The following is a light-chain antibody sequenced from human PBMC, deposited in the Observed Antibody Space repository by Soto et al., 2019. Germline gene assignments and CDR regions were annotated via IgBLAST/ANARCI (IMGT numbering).Light chain of an antibody. CDR3: QQYGSSPS. CDR2: DAS. J-gene: IGKJ1*01. Sequence: EIVLTQSPATLSLSPGERATLSCRASQSVSNFLAWYQQIPGQAPSLLIYDASNRATGIPARFSGSGSGTDFTLTISSLEPEDFAIYYCQQYGSSPSFGQGTKVDIK. V-gene: IGKV3-11*01. CDR1: QSVSNF.